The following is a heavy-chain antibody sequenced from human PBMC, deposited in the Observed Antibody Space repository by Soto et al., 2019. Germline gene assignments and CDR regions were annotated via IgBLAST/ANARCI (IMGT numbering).Heavy chain of an antibody. J-gene: IGHJ6*02. CDR3: ARDDIPGRAVAIYGMDV. CDR1: GFTFSNYG. D-gene: IGHD6-19*01. CDR2: IWYDGSNE. Sequence: QVQLVESGGGVVQPGRSLRLSCAASGFTFSNYGMHWVRQAPGKGLEWAAVIWYDGSNEYYADSVKGRFTISRDNSKNTLYLQMNSLRAEDTAVYYCARDDIPGRAVAIYGMDVWGQGTTVTVSS. V-gene: IGHV3-33*01.